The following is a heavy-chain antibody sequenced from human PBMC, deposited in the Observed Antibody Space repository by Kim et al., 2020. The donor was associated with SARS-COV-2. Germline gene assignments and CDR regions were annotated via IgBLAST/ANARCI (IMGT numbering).Heavy chain of an antibody. D-gene: IGHD6-19*01. Sequence: GGSLRLSCAASGFTFSSYAMHWVRQAPGKGLEWVAVISYDGSNKYYADSVKGRFTISRDNSKNTLYLQMNSLRAEDTAVYYCARDCAVSGWYVGAFDIWGQGTMVTVSS. CDR1: GFTFSSYA. J-gene: IGHJ3*02. CDR3: ARDCAVSGWYVGAFDI. V-gene: IGHV3-30-3*01. CDR2: ISYDGSNK.